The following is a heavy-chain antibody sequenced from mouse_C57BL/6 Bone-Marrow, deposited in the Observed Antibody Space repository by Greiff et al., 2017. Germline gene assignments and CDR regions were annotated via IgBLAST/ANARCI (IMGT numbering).Heavy chain of an antibody. CDR3: ARGRGQDYSNPAWFAY. Sequence: QVQLQQPGAELVRPGTSVKLSCKASGYTFTSYWMHWVKQRPGQGLEWIGVIDPSDSYTNYNQKFKGKATLTVDTSSSTAYMQLSSLTSEDSAVYYCARGRGQDYSNPAWFAYGGQGTLVTVSA. V-gene: IGHV1-59*01. CDR1: GYTFTSYW. J-gene: IGHJ3*01. CDR2: IDPSDSYT. D-gene: IGHD2-5*01.